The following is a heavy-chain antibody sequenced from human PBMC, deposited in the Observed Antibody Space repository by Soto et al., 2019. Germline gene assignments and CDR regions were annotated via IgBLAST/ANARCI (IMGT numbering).Heavy chain of an antibody. CDR1: GDSIGNSH. D-gene: IGHD3-16*01. CDR2: TFSRGSA. J-gene: IGHJ5*02. CDR3: ARMATFGSLNWFDP. V-gene: IGHV4-4*08. Sequence: SETLSLTCTVSGDSIGNSHWSWIRQPPGKGLEWIGLTFSRGSATYNPSLKSRVTMTRDISIATAYMELSSLRSDDTAIYYCARMATFGSLNWFDPWGQGTLVTVSS.